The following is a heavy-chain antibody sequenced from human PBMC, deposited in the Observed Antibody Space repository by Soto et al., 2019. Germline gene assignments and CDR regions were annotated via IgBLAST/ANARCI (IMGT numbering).Heavy chain of an antibody. CDR1: GFTFSSYA. J-gene: IGHJ4*02. V-gene: IGHV3-30-3*01. CDR2: ISYDGSNK. Sequence: QVQLVESGGGVVQPGRSLRLSCAASGFTFSSYAMHWVRQAPGKGLEWVAVISYDGSNKYYADSVKGRFTISRDNSKNPLYLQMNGLRAEDTAVYYCASLASSGWSFDYWGQGTLVTVSS. CDR3: ASLASSGWSFDY. D-gene: IGHD6-19*01.